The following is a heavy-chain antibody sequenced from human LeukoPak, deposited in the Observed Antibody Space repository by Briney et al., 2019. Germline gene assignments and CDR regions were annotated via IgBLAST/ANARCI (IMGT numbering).Heavy chain of an antibody. CDR1: GGSIRSSYYY. CDR2: IYYSGST. D-gene: IGHD3-22*01. Sequence: PSETLSLTCTVSGGSIRSSYYYWGWIRQPPGKGLEWIGYIYYSGSTYYNPSLKSRVTISVDTSKNQFSLKLSSVTAADTAVYYCARTRLEDSSGYPIDYWGQGTLVTVSS. CDR3: ARTRLEDSSGYPIDY. J-gene: IGHJ4*02. V-gene: IGHV4-31*03.